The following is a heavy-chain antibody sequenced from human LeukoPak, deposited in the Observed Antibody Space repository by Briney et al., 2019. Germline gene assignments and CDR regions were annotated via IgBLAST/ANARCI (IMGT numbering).Heavy chain of an antibody. CDR1: GYTFTSYG. CDR3: ARYYYDSSGYYSYYYFDY. V-gene: IGHV1-18*01. J-gene: IGHJ4*02. D-gene: IGHD3-22*01. CDR2: ISAYNGNT. Sequence: ASVKDSCKASGYTFTSYGISWVRQAPGQGLEWMGWISAYNGNTNYAQKLQGRVTMTTDTSTSTAYMELRSLRSDDTAVYYCARYYYDSSGYYSYYYFDYWGQGTLVTVSS.